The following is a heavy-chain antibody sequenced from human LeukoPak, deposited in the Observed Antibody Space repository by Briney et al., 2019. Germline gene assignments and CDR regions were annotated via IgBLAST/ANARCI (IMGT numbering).Heavy chain of an antibody. D-gene: IGHD1-1*01. CDR2: ISGSSSLI. CDR1: GFIFNNYG. CDR3: AGGSERLDNWFDP. J-gene: IGHJ5*02. Sequence: GGSLTLSCAVSGFIFNNYGMNWVRQAPGKGLEWISYISGSSSLIHQADSVKGRFTISRDNAKNLVSLQMSSLRDEDTAVYYCAGGSERLDNWFDPWGQGTLVTVSS. V-gene: IGHV3-48*02.